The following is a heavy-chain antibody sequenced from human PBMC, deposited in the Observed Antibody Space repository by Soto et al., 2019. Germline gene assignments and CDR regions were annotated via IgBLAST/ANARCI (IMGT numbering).Heavy chain of an antibody. V-gene: IGHV4-59*01. CDR1: GGSISGSY. D-gene: IGHD6-19*01. J-gene: IGHJ4*02. CDR3: ARSVAVPGAHIDY. CDR2: VYYTGST. Sequence: PSETLSLTCSVSGGSISGSYWSWTRQSPGKGLEWLGYVYYTGSTNYSPSLRGRVSISVDTSKNEFSLRLSSVTAADTAVYFCARSVAVPGAHIDYWGQGTQVTVSS.